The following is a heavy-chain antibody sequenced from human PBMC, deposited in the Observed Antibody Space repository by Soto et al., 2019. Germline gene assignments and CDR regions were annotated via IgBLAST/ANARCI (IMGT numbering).Heavy chain of an antibody. CDR1: GFTFSIYA. J-gene: IGHJ4*02. CDR2: ISGSGGST. D-gene: IGHD6-19*01. CDR3: AKGRYSSGRYYFDY. V-gene: IGHV3-23*01. Sequence: PGGSLRLSCAASGFTFSIYAMSWFRQAPGKGLEWVSAISGSGGSTYYADSVKGRFTISRDNSKNTLYLQMNSLRAEDTAVYYCAKGRYSSGRYYFDYWGQGTLVTVSS.